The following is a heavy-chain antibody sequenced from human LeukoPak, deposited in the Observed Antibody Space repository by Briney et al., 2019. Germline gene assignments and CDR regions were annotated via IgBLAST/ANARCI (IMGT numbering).Heavy chain of an antibody. CDR1: GFTFDDYG. Sequence: PGGSLRLSCAASGFTFDDYGMSWVRHAPGKGLEWVSGINWNGGSTGYADSVKGRFTISRDSTTNSLYLQMNSLRAEDTAVYYCARDTDDFQGLDIWGLGTMVTVSS. V-gene: IGHV3-20*04. J-gene: IGHJ3*02. D-gene: IGHD3-3*01. CDR3: ARDTDDFQGLDI. CDR2: INWNGGST.